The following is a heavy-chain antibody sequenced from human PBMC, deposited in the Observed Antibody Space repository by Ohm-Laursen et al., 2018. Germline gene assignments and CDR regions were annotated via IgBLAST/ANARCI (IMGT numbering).Heavy chain of an antibody. V-gene: IGHV4-59*08. Sequence: PSQTLSLTCTVSGGSISTYYWNWIRQPPGKGLEWIGYIYFSGSTNYIPSLKSRVTMSVDTSKNQFSLNLTSVTAADAAVYYCARQSGPRAHAFDIWGQGTMVTVSS. CDR2: IYFSGST. J-gene: IGHJ3*02. CDR3: ARQSGPRAHAFDI. CDR1: GGSISTYY.